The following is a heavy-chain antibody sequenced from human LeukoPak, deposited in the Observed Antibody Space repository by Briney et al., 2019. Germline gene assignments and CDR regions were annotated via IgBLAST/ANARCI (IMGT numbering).Heavy chain of an antibody. V-gene: IGHV3-48*03. J-gene: IGHJ4*02. Sequence: GGSLRLSCAASGFTFSSYGMNWVRQAPGKWLEWVSYISSSGSPIYYADSVKGRFTISRDNAKNSLFLQMNSLRAEDTAVYYCARAHTGMALDYWGQGTLVTVSS. CDR1: GFTFSSYG. D-gene: IGHD5-18*01. CDR2: ISSSGSPI. CDR3: ARAHTGMALDY.